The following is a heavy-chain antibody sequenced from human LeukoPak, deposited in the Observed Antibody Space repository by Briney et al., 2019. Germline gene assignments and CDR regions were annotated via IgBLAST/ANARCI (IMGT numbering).Heavy chain of an antibody. CDR1: GYTFTCYY. D-gene: IGHD3-22*01. V-gene: IGHV1-2*02. Sequence: GASVKVSCKASGYTFTCYYMHWVRQAPGQGLEWMGWINPNSGGTNYAQKFQGRVTMTRDTSISTAYMELSRLRSDDTAVYYCARVIDDSSGYSDYYGMDVWGQGTTVTASS. CDR2: INPNSGGT. J-gene: IGHJ6*02. CDR3: ARVIDDSSGYSDYYGMDV.